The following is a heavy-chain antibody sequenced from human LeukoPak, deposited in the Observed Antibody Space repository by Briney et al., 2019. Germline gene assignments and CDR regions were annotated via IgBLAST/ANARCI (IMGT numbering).Heavy chain of an antibody. V-gene: IGHV3-23*01. CDR3: AKNKDFWSGYYGTFDY. D-gene: IGHD3-3*01. J-gene: IGHJ4*02. CDR2: ISGSGGST. Sequence: GGSLRLSCAASGSTFSSYAMSWVRQAPGKGLEWVSAISGSGGSTYYADSVKGRFTISRDNSKNTLYLQMNSLRAEGTAVYYCAKNKDFWSGYYGTFDYWGQGTLVTVSS. CDR1: GSTFSSYA.